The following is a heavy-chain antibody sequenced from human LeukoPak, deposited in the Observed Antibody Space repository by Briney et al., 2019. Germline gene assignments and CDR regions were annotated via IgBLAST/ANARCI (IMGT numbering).Heavy chain of an antibody. Sequence: ASVKVSCKASGYTFTSYGISWVRQAPGQGLEWMGWISAYNGNTNYAQKLQGRVTMTTDTSTSTAYMELRSLRSDDTAVYYCARWGESFKSAAAAVYYYYGMDVWGQGTTVTVSS. J-gene: IGHJ6*02. CDR2: ISAYNGNT. D-gene: IGHD6-13*01. V-gene: IGHV1-18*01. CDR3: ARWGESFKSAAAAVYYYYGMDV. CDR1: GYTFTSYG.